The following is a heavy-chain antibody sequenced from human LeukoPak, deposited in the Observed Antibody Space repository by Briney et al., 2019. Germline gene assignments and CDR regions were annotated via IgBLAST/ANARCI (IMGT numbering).Heavy chain of an antibody. CDR3: ARGAYYDFWSGYPLDYMDV. CDR1: GGTFSSYA. Sequence: VASVKVSCKASGGTFSSYAISWVRQAPRQGLEWMGGNIPIFRTANYAQNFQSRVTITTDESTSTPYMELSSLRSEDTAVYYCARGAYYDFWSGYPLDYMDVWGKGTTVTVSS. J-gene: IGHJ6*03. D-gene: IGHD3-3*01. V-gene: IGHV1-69*05. CDR2: NIPIFRTA.